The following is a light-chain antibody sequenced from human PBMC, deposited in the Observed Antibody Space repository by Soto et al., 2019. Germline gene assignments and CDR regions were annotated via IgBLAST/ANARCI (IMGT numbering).Light chain of an antibody. CDR1: QDVGSS. Sequence: EPVLTQSPATLSLSPGERATLSCRASQDVGSSLAWYQQKPGQAPRLLIYEPSKRAAGVSARFSGSGSGTDFTLTITNLEPDDFAMYYCQHRSNRALTFGGGTKVEIK. V-gene: IGKV3D-11*01. CDR2: EPS. CDR3: QHRSNRALT. J-gene: IGKJ4*01.